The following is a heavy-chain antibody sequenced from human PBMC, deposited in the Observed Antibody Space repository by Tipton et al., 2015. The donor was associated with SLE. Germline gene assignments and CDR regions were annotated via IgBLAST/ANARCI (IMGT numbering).Heavy chain of an antibody. Sequence: QSGAEVKKPGASVKVSCKTSGCTFTDYGITWVRQAPGQGLEWMGWISGYNGNTNYVRKLQGRVTMTTDISTSTAFMELRSLRSDDTAVYFCAPSAGGAAAYYFDYWGPGTLVTVSS. CDR1: GCTFTDYG. V-gene: IGHV1-18*01. J-gene: IGHJ4*02. CDR2: ISGYNGNT. D-gene: IGHD6-13*01. CDR3: APSAGGAAAYYFDY.